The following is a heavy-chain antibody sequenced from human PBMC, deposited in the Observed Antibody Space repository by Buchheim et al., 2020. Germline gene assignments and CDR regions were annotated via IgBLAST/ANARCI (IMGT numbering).Heavy chain of an antibody. CDR2: ISGSGGRT. V-gene: IGHV3-23*01. J-gene: IGHJ4*02. CDR3: AKDDGSGWYFFDY. Sequence: EVQLLESGGGLVQPGGSLRLSCAASGFTFSSYAVSWVRQVPGKGLEWVSGISGSGGRTYYADSVKGRFTIARDNSQNTLYLQMNSLRAEDTAVYYCAKDDGSGWYFFDYWGQGTL. D-gene: IGHD6-19*01. CDR1: GFTFSSYA.